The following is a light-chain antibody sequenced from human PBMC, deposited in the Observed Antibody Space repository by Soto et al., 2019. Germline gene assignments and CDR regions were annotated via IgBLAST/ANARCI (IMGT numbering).Light chain of an antibody. CDR2: AAS. Sequence: DIQMTQSPSSLSASVGDRVTITCRASQGISNSLAWYQQNPGKVPKLLIYAASTLQLGVPSRFSGSGSGTDFTLTISSLQPEDVATYYCKKSNSAPFTFGPGTKVDIK. J-gene: IGKJ3*01. V-gene: IGKV1-27*01. CDR3: KKSNSAPFT. CDR1: QGISNS.